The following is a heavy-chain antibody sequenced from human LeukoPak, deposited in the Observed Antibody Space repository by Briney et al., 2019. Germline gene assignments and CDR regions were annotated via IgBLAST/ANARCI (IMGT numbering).Heavy chain of an antibody. Sequence: GGSLRLSSAASGFTFSSYSMNWVRQAPGKGLEWVSSISSSSSYIYYADSVKGRFTISRDNAKNSLYLQMNSLRAEDTAVYYCARSLGGALWYWGQGTLVTVSS. J-gene: IGHJ4*02. CDR1: GFTFSSYS. CDR2: ISSSSSYI. V-gene: IGHV3-21*01. D-gene: IGHD3-16*01. CDR3: ARSLGGALWY.